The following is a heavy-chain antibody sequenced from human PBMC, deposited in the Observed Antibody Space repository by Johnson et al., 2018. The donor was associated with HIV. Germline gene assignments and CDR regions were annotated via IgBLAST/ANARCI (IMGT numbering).Heavy chain of an antibody. J-gene: IGHJ3*02. CDR3: AREGPYWAFDI. CDR2: ISKNGDST. Sequence: VQLVESGGGLVQPGGSLRLSCAASGFTFSSYAMHWVRQAPGKGLEYVSAISKNGDSTFYADSVKGRFTIFRDNAKNTLSLQMGSLRVEDMGIYYCAREGPYWAFDIWGQGTMVTVSS. D-gene: IGHD2-15*01. CDR1: GFTFSSYA. V-gene: IGHV3-64*07.